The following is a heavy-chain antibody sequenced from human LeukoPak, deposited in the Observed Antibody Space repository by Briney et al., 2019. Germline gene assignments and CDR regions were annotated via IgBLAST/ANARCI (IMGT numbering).Heavy chain of an antibody. CDR1: GFTFRTYA. CDR3: ARTSSWPYPSFDY. Sequence: GGSLRLSCAASGFTFRTYAMTWVRQAPGKGLEWVSAISNSGGSTYYADSVRGRFTISRDNSKNTLYLQMNSLRAEDTAVYYCARTSSWPYPSFDYWGQGTLVTVSS. D-gene: IGHD6-13*01. J-gene: IGHJ4*02. V-gene: IGHV3-23*01. CDR2: ISNSGGST.